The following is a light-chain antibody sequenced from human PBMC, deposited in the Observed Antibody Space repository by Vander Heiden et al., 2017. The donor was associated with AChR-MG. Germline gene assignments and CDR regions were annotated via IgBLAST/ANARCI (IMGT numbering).Light chain of an antibody. CDR3: SSYAASNAVV. J-gene: IGLJ3*02. CDR1: SNDVGGYNY. Sequence: QSALTQPPSASGSPGQPVTISCTGTSNDVGGYNYVSWYQQHPGKAPKLVIYEVMKRPSGVPDRFSGSKSGNTASLTVSGLQAEDEADYYCSSYAASNAVVFGGGTKLNVL. V-gene: IGLV2-8*01. CDR2: EVM.